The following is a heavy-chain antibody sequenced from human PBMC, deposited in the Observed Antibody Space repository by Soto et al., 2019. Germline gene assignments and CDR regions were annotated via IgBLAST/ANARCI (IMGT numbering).Heavy chain of an antibody. J-gene: IGHJ6*02. CDR2: IIPIFGTA. CDR3: ARGAHMVRGVNPAYYYYYGMDV. V-gene: IGHV1-69*06. Sequence: QVQLVQSGAEVKKPGSSVKVSCKASGGTFSSYAISWVRQAPGQGLEWMGGIIPIFGTANYAQKFQGRVTITADKSTSTAYMELSSLRSEDTAVYYCARGAHMVRGVNPAYYYYYGMDVWGQGTTVTVSS. D-gene: IGHD3-10*01. CDR1: GGTFSSYA.